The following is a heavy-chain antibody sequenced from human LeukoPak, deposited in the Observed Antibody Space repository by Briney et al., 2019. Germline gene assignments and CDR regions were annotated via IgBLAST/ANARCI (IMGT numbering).Heavy chain of an antibody. CDR3: ARNIPVTRWGY. V-gene: IGHV3-64*01. Sequence: GGSLRLSCAASGFSFSNYAMHWVRQAPGKGLEYVSAISSSGGSTFYANFVKGRFTVSRDNSKNTVYLQMNSLRAEDTAVYYCARNIPVTRWGYWGQGTLVTVSS. CDR2: ISSSGGST. J-gene: IGHJ4*02. D-gene: IGHD2-21*01. CDR1: GFSFSNYA.